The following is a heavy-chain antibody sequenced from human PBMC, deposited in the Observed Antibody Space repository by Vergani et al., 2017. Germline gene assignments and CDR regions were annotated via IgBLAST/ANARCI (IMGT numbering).Heavy chain of an antibody. CDR1: GGAFSSYA. D-gene: IGHD4-23*01. J-gene: IGHJ4*02. Sequence: QGQLVQSGAEVKKPGSSMKVSCKASGGAFSSYAINWVRQAPGQGLEWMGRIIPIIGTTNYAQKFQGRVTITADESTSTAYMELSSLRSEDTAVYYCARERDLYGGNSFLDWGQGTLVTVSS. CDR2: IIPIIGTT. CDR3: ARERDLYGGNSFLD. V-gene: IGHV1-69*11.